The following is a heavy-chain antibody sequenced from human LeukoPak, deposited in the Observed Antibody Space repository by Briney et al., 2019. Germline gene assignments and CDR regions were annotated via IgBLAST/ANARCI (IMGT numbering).Heavy chain of an antibody. V-gene: IGHV3-48*03. CDR2: IGISGSLV. CDR1: GFPFSTPFNINA. Sequence: PGGSLRLSCAAFGFPFSTPFNINAMTWVRQAPGRGLEWISYIGISGSLVRSADSVKGRFTVSRDNAKNSLYLQMDSLRAEDTAVYYCARDRCNSGCYDMDVWGKGTTVTVSS. CDR3: ARDRCNSGCYDMDV. J-gene: IGHJ6*03. D-gene: IGHD6-19*01.